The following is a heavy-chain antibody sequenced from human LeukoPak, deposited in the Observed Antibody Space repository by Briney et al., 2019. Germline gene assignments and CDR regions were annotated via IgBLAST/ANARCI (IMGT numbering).Heavy chain of an antibody. Sequence: PSQTLSLTCTVSGGSISSGDYYWSWIRQPPGKGPEWIGYIYYSGSTYYNPSLKSRVTISVDTSKNQFSLKLSSVTAADTAVYYCARGTGSLGYNWFDPWGQGTLVTVSS. J-gene: IGHJ5*02. CDR3: ARGTGSLGYNWFDP. CDR1: GGSISSGDYY. V-gene: IGHV4-30-4*08. D-gene: IGHD7-27*01. CDR2: IYYSGST.